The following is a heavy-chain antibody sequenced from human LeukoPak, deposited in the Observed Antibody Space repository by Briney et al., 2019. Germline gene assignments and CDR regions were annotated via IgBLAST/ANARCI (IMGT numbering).Heavy chain of an antibody. D-gene: IGHD1-26*01. V-gene: IGHV1-58*01. CDR2: IVVGSGNT. CDR1: GFTFTSSA. J-gene: IGHJ3*02. CDR3: ATDRAVGAMVFAFDI. Sequence: ASVKVSCKASGFTFTSSAVQWVRQARGQRLEWIGWIVVGSGNTNYAQKFQERVTITRDMSTSTAYMELSSLRSEDAAVYYCATDRAVGAMVFAFDIWGQGTMVTVSS.